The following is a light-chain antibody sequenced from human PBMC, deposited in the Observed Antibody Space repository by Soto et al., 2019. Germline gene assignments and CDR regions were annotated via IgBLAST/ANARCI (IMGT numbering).Light chain of an antibody. CDR1: SSNTGADYD. CDR2: DNN. V-gene: IGLV1-40*01. CDR3: ISYTSNSLYV. Sequence: QSVLTQPPSVSGAPGQRVTISCTGSSSNTGADYDVHWYQHLPGSAPKLLIYDNNIRPSGVPDRFSGSKSGTSASLAITGLQAEDEGDYYCISYTSNSLYVFGTGTKVTVL. J-gene: IGLJ1*01.